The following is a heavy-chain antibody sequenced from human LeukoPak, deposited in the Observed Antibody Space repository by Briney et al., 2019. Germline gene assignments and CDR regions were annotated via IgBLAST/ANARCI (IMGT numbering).Heavy chain of an antibody. V-gene: IGHV3-30*18. D-gene: IGHD2-2*01. CDR1: GFIFSSYD. Sequence: GGSLRLTCAASGFIFSSYDMHWVRQAPGKGLEWVAVISYDGSNKYYADSVKGRFTISRDNSKNTLYLQMNSLRAEDTAVYYCAKVRGGVVPAATFDYWGQGTTVTVSS. J-gene: IGHJ4*03. CDR2: ISYDGSNK. CDR3: AKVRGGVVPAATFDY.